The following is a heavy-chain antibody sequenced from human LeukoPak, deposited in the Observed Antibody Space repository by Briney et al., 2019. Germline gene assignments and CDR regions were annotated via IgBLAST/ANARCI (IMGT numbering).Heavy chain of an antibody. V-gene: IGHV4-31*03. CDR2: IYYSGST. J-gene: IGHJ3*02. CDR1: GGSISSGGYY. D-gene: IGHD3-16*02. Sequence: MASETLSLTCTVSGGSISSGGYYWSWIRQHPGKGLEWIGYIYYSGSTYYNPSLKSRVTISVDTSKNQLSLKLSSVTAADTAVYYCARERLTRGDYVWGSYRYLDAFDIWGQGTMVTVSS. CDR3: ARERLTRGDYVWGSYRYLDAFDI.